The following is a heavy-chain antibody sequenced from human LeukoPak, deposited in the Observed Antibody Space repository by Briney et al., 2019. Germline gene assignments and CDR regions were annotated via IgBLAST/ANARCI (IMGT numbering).Heavy chain of an antibody. CDR2: ISGSGGST. D-gene: IGHD3-22*01. V-gene: IGHV3-23*01. Sequence: PGGSLRLSCAASGFTFSSYAMSWVRQAPGKGLEWVSAISGSGGSTYYADSVKGRFTISRDNSKNTLYPQMNSLRAEDTAVYYCAKDGNRYYYDSSGYTDYWGQGTLVTVSS. CDR3: AKDGNRYYYDSSGYTDY. J-gene: IGHJ4*02. CDR1: GFTFSSYA.